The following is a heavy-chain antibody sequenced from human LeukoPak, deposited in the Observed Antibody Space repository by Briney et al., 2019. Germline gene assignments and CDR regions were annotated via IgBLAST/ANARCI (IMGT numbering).Heavy chain of an antibody. D-gene: IGHD3-10*01. CDR1: GFSFSSYW. CDR3: ARLSAYYYGSFFYYYTDV. Sequence: PGGSLRLSCEGSGFSFSSYWMTWVRQSPGKGPEWVANIKQDESERYTVDSVKGRFTISRDNAKNSVYLHMNNLRAEDTALYYCARLSAYYYGSFFYYYTDVWGKGTTVTVSS. CDR2: IKQDESER. V-gene: IGHV3-7*01. J-gene: IGHJ6*03.